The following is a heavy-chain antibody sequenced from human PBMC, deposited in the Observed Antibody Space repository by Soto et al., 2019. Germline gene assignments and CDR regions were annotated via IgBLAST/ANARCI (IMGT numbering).Heavy chain of an antibody. CDR2: IIPIFGTA. V-gene: IGHV1-69*01. CDR3: ARDRVGGSPEIFDP. Sequence: QVQLVQSGAEVKKPGSSVKVSCKASGGTFSSYAISWVRQAPGQGLEWMGGIIPIFGTANYAQKFQGRVTITADESTSTAHMELSSLRSEDTTVYYCARDRVGGSPEIFDPWGQGTLVTVSS. J-gene: IGHJ5*02. D-gene: IGHD3-16*01. CDR1: GGTFSSYA.